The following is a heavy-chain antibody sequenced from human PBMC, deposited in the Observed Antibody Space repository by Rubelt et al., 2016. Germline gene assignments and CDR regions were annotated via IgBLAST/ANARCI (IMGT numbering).Heavy chain of an antibody. V-gene: IGHV3-7*04. D-gene: IGHD3-22*01. CDR2: INPDGSHK. Sequence: DVQLVESGGGLVQPGESLRLSCEVSGFTFGVHWMSWVRHTPGKGLEWVATINPDGSHKSPVDGRFSISRDTARNSRYLQMNSLRAEDTAVYNCARGYYSNSFDYWGQGTLVTASS. CDR3: ARGYYSNSFDY. J-gene: IGHJ4*02. CDR1: GFTFGVHW.